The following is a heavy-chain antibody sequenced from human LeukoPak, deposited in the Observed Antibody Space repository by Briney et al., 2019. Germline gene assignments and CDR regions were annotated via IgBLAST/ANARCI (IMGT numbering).Heavy chain of an antibody. V-gene: IGHV3-9*02. CDR2: ISWNSGSI. J-gene: IGHJ6*02. D-gene: IGHD2-15*01. CDR1: GFISNNYA. CDR3: ASLYCSGGSCPPSYYYYGMDV. Sequence: GGSLRLSCAGSGFISNNYAMHWVRQPPGKGLEWVSGISWNSGSIDYADSVKGRFTISRDNAKNSLYLQMNSLRAEDTAVYYCASLYCSGGSCPPSYYYYGMDVWGQGTTVTVSS.